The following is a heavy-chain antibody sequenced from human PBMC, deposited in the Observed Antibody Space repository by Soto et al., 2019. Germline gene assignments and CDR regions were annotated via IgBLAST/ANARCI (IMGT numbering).Heavy chain of an antibody. V-gene: IGHV3-30-3*01. Sequence: GGSLRLSCAASGFTFSSYAMHWVRQAPGKGLEWVAVISYDGSNKYYADSVKGRFTISRDNSKNTLYLQMNSLRAEDTAVYYCARDSTVGAQPETTYYYYGMDVWGQGTTVTVSS. CDR3: ARDSTVGAQPETTYYYYGMDV. D-gene: IGHD1-26*01. J-gene: IGHJ6*02. CDR2: ISYDGSNK. CDR1: GFTFSSYA.